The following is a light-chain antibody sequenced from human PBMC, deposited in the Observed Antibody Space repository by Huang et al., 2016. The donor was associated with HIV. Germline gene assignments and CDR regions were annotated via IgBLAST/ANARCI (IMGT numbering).Light chain of an antibody. CDR1: QSVSSK. CDR3: QQYNNWRT. Sequence: EIVMTQSPATLSVSPGERATLSCRARQSVSSKLAWYQQKPGQAPRLLIYDASTRAAGIPARFSGSGSGTEFTLTISSLQSEDFAVYYCQQYNNWRTFGQGTKVEIK. J-gene: IGKJ1*01. V-gene: IGKV3-15*01. CDR2: DAS.